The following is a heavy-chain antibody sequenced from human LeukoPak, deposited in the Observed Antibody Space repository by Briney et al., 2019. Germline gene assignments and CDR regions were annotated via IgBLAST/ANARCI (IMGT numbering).Heavy chain of an antibody. V-gene: IGHV3-53*01. CDR1: GFTVSSNY. D-gene: IGHD3-9*01. Sequence: PGGSLRLSCAASGFTVSSNYMSWVRQAPGKGLEWVSVIYSGGSTYYADSVKGRFTISRDNSKNTLYLQMNSLRAEDTAVYYCAKDNSPYDILTATPPYNWFDPWGQGTLVTVSS. CDR2: IYSGGST. CDR3: AKDNSPYDILTATPPYNWFDP. J-gene: IGHJ5*02.